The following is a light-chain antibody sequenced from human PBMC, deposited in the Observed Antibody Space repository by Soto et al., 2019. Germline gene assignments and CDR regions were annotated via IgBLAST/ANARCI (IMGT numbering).Light chain of an antibody. CDR1: QSISNW. CDR2: DAS. J-gene: IGKJ2*01. CDR3: QQYNDYSPET. Sequence: DIQLTQSPSTLSASVGDRVTITCRASQSISNWSAWYQQKPGKAPRLLIYDASNLEGGVPSRFSGSGSDTEFTLTIRSLQPDDFATYYCQQYNDYSPETFGQGTKLEIK. V-gene: IGKV1-5*01.